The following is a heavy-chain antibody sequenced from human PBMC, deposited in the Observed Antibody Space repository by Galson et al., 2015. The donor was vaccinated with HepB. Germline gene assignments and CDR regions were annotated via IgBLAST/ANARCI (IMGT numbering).Heavy chain of an antibody. Sequence: SLRLSCAASGFTFSNYGMHWVRQAPGKGLEWVALIWYDGSNENYADSVKGRFTISRDNSKNTLYLQMNSLRAEDTAVYYCTRDGGSGSPSVHFDYWGQGALVTVSS. CDR1: GFTFSNYG. J-gene: IGHJ4*02. CDR3: TRDGGSGSPSVHFDY. V-gene: IGHV3-33*08. D-gene: IGHD3-10*01. CDR2: IWYDGSNE.